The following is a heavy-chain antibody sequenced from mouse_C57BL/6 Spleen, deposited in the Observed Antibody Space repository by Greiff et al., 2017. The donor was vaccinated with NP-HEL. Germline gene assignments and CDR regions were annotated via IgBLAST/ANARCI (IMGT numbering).Heavy chain of an antibody. CDR2: IWSDGST. J-gene: IGHJ1*03. V-gene: IGHV2-6*03. D-gene: IGHD1-1*02. CDR3: ARLDYSGRYFDV. Sequence: VKVVESGPGLVAPSQSLSITCTVSGFSLTSYGVHWVRQPPGKGLEWLVVIWSDGSTTYNSALKSRLSISKDNSKSQVFLKMNSLQTDDTAMYYCARLDYSGRYFDVWGTGTTVTVSS. CDR1: GFSLTSYG.